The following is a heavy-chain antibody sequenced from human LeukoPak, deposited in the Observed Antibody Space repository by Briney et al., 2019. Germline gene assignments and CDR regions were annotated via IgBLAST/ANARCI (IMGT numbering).Heavy chain of an antibody. Sequence: QPGGSLRLSCAASGFTFTNYWMHWVRQAPGKGLQWVANLNQDGSQKYYVDSVMGRFTISRDNADNSLYLQVNSLRAEDTAIYYCALSSTARGGTDWWGQGTLVTVSS. J-gene: IGHJ4*02. CDR1: GFTFTNYW. CDR2: LNQDGSQK. V-gene: IGHV3-7*01. D-gene: IGHD3-16*01. CDR3: ALSSTARGGTDW.